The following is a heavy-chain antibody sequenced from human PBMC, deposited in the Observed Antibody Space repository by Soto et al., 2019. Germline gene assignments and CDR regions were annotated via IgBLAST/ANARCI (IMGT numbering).Heavy chain of an antibody. J-gene: IGHJ4*02. V-gene: IGHV4-31*03. CDR2: IYYSGST. D-gene: IGHD3-16*02. CDR3: AAVREVYDYVWGSYRPFLYFDY. Sequence: SETLSLTCTVSGGSISSGGYYWSWIRQHPGKGLEWIGYIYYSGSTYYNPSLKSRVTISVDTSKNQFSLKLSSVTAADTAVYYCAAVREVYDYVWGSYRPFLYFDYWGQGTLVTVSS. CDR1: GGSISSGGYY.